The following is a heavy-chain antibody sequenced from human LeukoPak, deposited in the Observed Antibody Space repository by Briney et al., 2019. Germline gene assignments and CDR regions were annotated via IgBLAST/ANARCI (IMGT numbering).Heavy chain of an antibody. D-gene: IGHD4-17*01. V-gene: IGHV3-74*01. Sequence: PGGSLRLSCAASGFTFSSYWMHWVRQAPAKGLVWVSRINSDGSSTSYAASVKGRFTISRDNAKNTLYLQMNSLRAEDTAVYYCTTSTVRSRTVTTLPDYWGQGTLVTVSS. CDR2: INSDGSST. J-gene: IGHJ4*02. CDR3: TTSTVRSRTVTTLPDY. CDR1: GFTFSSYW.